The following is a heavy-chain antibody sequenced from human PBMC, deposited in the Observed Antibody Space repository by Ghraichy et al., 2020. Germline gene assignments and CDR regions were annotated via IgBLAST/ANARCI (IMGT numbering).Heavy chain of an antibody. CDR2: VSYDGSNK. Sequence: GGSLRLSCAASGFRFSNYGMHWVRQAPGKGLEWVAVVSYDGSNKYYADSVKGRFTISRDNSKNTLYLQMNSLRAEDTAVFYCAKDRDRSGNWRICVNCSGPSCPDYWGQGTLVTVSS. CDR3: AKDRDRSGNWRICVNCSGPSCPDY. CDR1: GFRFSNYG. J-gene: IGHJ4*02. D-gene: IGHD2-2*01. V-gene: IGHV3-30*18.